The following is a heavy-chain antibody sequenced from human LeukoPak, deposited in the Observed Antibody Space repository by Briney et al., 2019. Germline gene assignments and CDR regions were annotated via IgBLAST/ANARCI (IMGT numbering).Heavy chain of an antibody. V-gene: IGHV1-46*01. D-gene: IGHD3-3*01. CDR1: GYTFTSYA. J-gene: IGHJ6*02. Sequence: GASVTVSCKASGYTFTSYAMNWVRQAPGQGLEWMGIINPSGGSTSYAQKFQGRVTMTRDTSTSTVYMELSSLRSEDTAVYYCARVFNRVSPEFWSGGEWDVWGQGTTVTVSS. CDR2: INPSGGST. CDR3: ARVFNRVSPEFWSGGEWDV.